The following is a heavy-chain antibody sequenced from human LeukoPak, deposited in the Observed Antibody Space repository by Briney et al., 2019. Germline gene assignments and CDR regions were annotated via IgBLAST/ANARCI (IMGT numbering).Heavy chain of an antibody. V-gene: IGHV4-61*02. Sequence: SETLSLTCTVSGGSISSGSYYWSWIRQPAGKGLEWIGRIYTSGSTNYNPSLKSRVTISVDTSKNQFSLKLSSVTAADTAVYYCARGYLDAFDIWGQGTMVTVSS. CDR3: ARGYLDAFDI. J-gene: IGHJ3*02. CDR1: GGSISSGSYY. CDR2: IYTSGST. D-gene: IGHD1-1*01.